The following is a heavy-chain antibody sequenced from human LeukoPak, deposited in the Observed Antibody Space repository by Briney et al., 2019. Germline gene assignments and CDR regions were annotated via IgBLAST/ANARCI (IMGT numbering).Heavy chain of an antibody. Sequence: KCGESLKISCKGSGYSFTSYWFGWVRQMPGKGLEWIGIIYPGDSDTRYSPSFQGQVTISADKSISTAYLQWSSLKASDTAMYYCARHPDYGDYGEVDSWGQGTLVTVSS. CDR3: ARHPDYGDYGEVDS. V-gene: IGHV5-51*01. CDR2: IYPGDSDT. J-gene: IGHJ5*01. CDR1: GYSFTSYW. D-gene: IGHD4-17*01.